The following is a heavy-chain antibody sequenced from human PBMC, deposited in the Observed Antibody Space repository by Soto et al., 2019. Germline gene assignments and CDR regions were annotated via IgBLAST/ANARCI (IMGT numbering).Heavy chain of an antibody. V-gene: IGHV1-18*01. CDR2: INAYNDNT. J-gene: IGHJ4*02. Sequence: QVQLVQSGTEVKRPGASVKVSCKASGYTFTGYGISWVRQAPGQGLEWMGRINAYNDNTDYAQKFQGRVTLATDTSTSTAYMELRSLRSDATAVYYSATRIRSPDVYLDFWGQGTLVTVSS. CDR3: ATRIRSPDVYLDF. CDR1: GYTFTGYG.